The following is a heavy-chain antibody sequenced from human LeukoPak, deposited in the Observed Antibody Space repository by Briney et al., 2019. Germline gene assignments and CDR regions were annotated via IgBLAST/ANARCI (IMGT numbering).Heavy chain of an antibody. D-gene: IGHD3-10*01. V-gene: IGHV3-43*02. CDR2: ISGDGGTT. Sequence: PGGSLRLSCAASGFTFDDHAMHWVRQTPGKRLEWVSLISGDGGTTYYADSVKGRFTISRDNSRNFLYLQMNSLSTEDTALYFCAREAVRGVVIFENWFDPWGQGTLVSVSS. CDR3: AREAVRGVVIFENWFDP. CDR1: GFTFDDHA. J-gene: IGHJ5*02.